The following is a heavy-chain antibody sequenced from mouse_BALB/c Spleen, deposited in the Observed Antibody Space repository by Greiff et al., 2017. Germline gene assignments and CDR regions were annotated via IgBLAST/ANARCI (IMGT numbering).Heavy chain of an antibody. CDR2: IYPGDGDT. D-gene: IGHD2-4*01. V-gene: IGHV1-87*01. CDR1: GYTFTSYW. Sequence: QVHVKQSGAELARPGASVKLSCKASGYTFTSYWMQWVKQRPGQGLEWIGAIYPGDGDTRYTQKFKGKATLTADKSSSTAYMQLSSLASEDSAVYYCARTGYDYDYYAMDYWGQGTSVTVSS. CDR3: ARTGYDYDYYAMDY. J-gene: IGHJ4*01.